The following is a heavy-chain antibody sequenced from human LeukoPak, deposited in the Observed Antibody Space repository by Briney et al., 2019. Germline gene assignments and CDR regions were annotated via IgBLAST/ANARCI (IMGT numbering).Heavy chain of an antibody. J-gene: IGHJ3*02. D-gene: IGHD6-13*01. Sequence: GGSLRLSCAASGFTFSSYSMNWVRQAPGKGLEWVSSISSSSSYIYYADPVKGRFTISRDNAKNSLYLQMNSLRAEDTAVYYCARGEQQLTHDAFDIWGQGTMVTVSS. V-gene: IGHV3-21*01. CDR3: ARGEQQLTHDAFDI. CDR1: GFTFSSYS. CDR2: ISSSSSYI.